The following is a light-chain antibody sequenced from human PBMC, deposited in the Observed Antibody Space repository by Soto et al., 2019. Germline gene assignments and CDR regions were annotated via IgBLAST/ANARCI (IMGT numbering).Light chain of an antibody. V-gene: IGLV9-49*01. CDR3: REDRGSGSNFVV. CDR2: VGTGGSVG. Sequence: QSVLTQPPSASASLGASVTLTCTLSSGYSNYKVDWYQQRPGKGPRFVMRVGTGGSVGSKGDGIPDRFSVLASGLNRYLTIKNIQEEDESDYHCREDRGSGSNFVVFGGGTKLTVL. CDR1: SGYSNYK. J-gene: IGLJ2*01.